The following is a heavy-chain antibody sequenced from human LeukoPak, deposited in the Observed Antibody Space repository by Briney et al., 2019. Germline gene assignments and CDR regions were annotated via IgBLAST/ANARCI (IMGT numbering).Heavy chain of an antibody. V-gene: IGHV4-59*07. D-gene: IGHD1-26*01. J-gene: IGHJ3*02. CDR3: ARAPPGGWELPHDAFDI. CDR1: AGPISRTY. Sequence: PSDTRSLTCIVSAGPISRTYWSWILQPQGNGLDSIGYIYFIGSTNYNPSLKGGLTLSVDTSKNQFSLKLSSVTAADTAVYYCARAPPGGWELPHDAFDIWGQGTMVIVSS. CDR2: IYFIGST.